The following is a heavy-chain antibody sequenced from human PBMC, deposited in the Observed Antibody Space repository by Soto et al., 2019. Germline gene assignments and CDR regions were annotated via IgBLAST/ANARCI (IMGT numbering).Heavy chain of an antibody. CDR1: GFTFSNAW. CDR2: IKSKTDGGTT. J-gene: IGHJ4*02. CDR3: TTDDSSGPASPYYFDY. V-gene: IGHV3-15*01. Sequence: AGGSLRLSCAASGFTFSNAWMSWVRQAPGKGLEWVGRIKSKTDGGTTDYAAPVKGRFTISRDDSKNTLYLQMNSLKTEDTAVYYCTTDDSSGPASPYYFDYWGQGTLVTVSS. D-gene: IGHD6-19*01.